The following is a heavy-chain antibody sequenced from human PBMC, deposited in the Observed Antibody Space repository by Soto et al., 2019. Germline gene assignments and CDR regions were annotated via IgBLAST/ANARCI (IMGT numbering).Heavy chain of an antibody. CDR3: AGSGGYSDPFDP. Sequence: QVQLVESGGGVVQPGRSLRLSCAASGFTFSSYGMHWVRQAPGKGLEWVAVIWYDGSNKYYADSVKGRFTISRDNSKNTLYLQMNSLGAEDTAVYYCAGSGGYSDPFDPWGQGTLVTVSS. D-gene: IGHD3-22*01. J-gene: IGHJ5*02. V-gene: IGHV3-33*01. CDR1: GFTFSSYG. CDR2: IWYDGSNK.